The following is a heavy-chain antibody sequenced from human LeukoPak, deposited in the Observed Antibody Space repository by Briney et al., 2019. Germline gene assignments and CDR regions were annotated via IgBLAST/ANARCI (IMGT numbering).Heavy chain of an antibody. Sequence: SETLSLTCTVSGGSISSDYWSWIRQPPGKGLEWIGYIYYSGDTNYKPSLKSRVTISVDTSKNQFSLKLRSVTAADTAVYYCARSGYSYGLVDYWGQGTLVTVSS. CDR3: ARSGYSYGLVDY. V-gene: IGHV4-59*01. D-gene: IGHD5-18*01. CDR1: GGSISSDY. J-gene: IGHJ4*02. CDR2: IYYSGDT.